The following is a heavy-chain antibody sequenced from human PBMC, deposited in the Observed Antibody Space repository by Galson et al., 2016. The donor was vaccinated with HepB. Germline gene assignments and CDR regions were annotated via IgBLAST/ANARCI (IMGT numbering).Heavy chain of an antibody. J-gene: IGHJ4*02. D-gene: IGHD2-15*01. CDR3: ARGGDKASLHLDF. V-gene: IGHV1-18*04. CDR2: VSAYNGNT. CDR1: GYTFFRHT. Sequence: SVKVSCKASGYTFFRHTINWVRQTPGQGLEWMGRVSAYNGNTDYAQNVRDRVALTTDTSTTTAYMELGDLRSDDTAIYYCARGGDKASLHLDFWGQGTLVTVSS.